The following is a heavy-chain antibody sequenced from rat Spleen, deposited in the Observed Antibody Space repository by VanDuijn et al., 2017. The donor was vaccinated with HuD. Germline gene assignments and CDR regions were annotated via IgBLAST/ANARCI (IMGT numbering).Heavy chain of an antibody. CDR2: INTGSGNT. CDR3: ARPDGYTYVMDA. CDR1: GYTFTSYY. D-gene: IGHD1-4*01. J-gene: IGHJ4*01. Sequence: QVQLQQSGAELAKPGSSVKISCKASGYTFTSYYISWIKQTTGQGLEYIGHINTGSGNTNYNEKFKGKATLTVDKSSSTAFMQLSSLTPDDSAVYYCARPDGYTYVMDAWGQGASVTVSS. V-gene: IGHV1-43*01.